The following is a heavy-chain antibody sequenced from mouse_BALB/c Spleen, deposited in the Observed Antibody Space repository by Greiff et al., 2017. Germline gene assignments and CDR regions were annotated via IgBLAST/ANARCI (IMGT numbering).Heavy chain of an antibody. J-gene: IGHJ4*01. CDR1: GYTFTNYW. Sequence: VQLKESGAELVRPGTSVKISCKASGYTFTNYWLGWVKQRPGHGLEWIGDIYPGGGYTNYNEKFKGKATLTADTSSSTAYMQLSSLTSEDSAVYFCARGDYYGSSPYAMDYWGQGTSVTVSS. V-gene: IGHV1-63*02. CDR2: IYPGGGYT. D-gene: IGHD1-1*01. CDR3: ARGDYYGSSPYAMDY.